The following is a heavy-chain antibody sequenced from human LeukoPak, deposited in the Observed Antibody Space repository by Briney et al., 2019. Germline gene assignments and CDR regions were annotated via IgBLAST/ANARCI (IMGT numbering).Heavy chain of an antibody. CDR1: GGTFSSYA. D-gene: IGHD6-6*01. V-gene: IGHV1-69*01. J-gene: IGHJ4*02. CDR2: IIPIFGTA. CDR3: ATNLFEYSSSPLFDY. Sequence: SVEVSCKASGGTFSSYAISWVRQAPGQGLEWMGGIIPIFGTANYAQKFQGRVTITADESTSTAYMELSSLRSEDTAVYYCATNLFEYSSSPLFDYWGQGTLVTVSS.